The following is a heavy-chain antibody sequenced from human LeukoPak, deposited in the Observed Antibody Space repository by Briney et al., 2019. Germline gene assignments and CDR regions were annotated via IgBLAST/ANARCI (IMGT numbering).Heavy chain of an antibody. V-gene: IGHV4-39*07. CDR3: ARAPYRLAAFDI. D-gene: IGHD3-9*01. Sequence: SETLSLTCTVSGGSISSSSYYWGWIRQPPGTGLKWIGSIYYSGSTYYNPSLKSRVTISVDTSKNQFSLKLSSVTAADTAVYYCARAPYRLAAFDIWGQGTMVTVSS. CDR2: IYYSGST. CDR1: GGSISSSSYY. J-gene: IGHJ3*02.